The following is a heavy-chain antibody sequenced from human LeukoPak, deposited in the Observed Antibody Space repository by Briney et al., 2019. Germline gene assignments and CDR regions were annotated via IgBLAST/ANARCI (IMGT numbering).Heavy chain of an antibody. CDR1: GGSISSSSYY. V-gene: IGHV4-39*07. D-gene: IGHD5-12*01. J-gene: IGHJ4*02. CDR2: IYYSGST. CDR3: ARAHREWLRLGYFDY. Sequence: PSETLSLTCTVSGGSISSSSYYWGWIRQPPGKGLEWIGSIYYSGSTYYNPSLKSRVTISVDTSKNQFSLKLSSVTAADTAVYYCARAHREWLRLGYFDYWGQGTLVTVSS.